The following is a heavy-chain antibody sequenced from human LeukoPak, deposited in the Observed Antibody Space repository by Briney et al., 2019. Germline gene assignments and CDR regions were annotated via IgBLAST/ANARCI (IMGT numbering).Heavy chain of an antibody. Sequence: GESLRISCKGSGYSFTSYWISWVRQMPGKGLEWMGRIDPSDSYTNYSPSFQGHVTISADKSISTAYLQWSSLKASDTAMYYCARHLPSTYYYDSSAYPPGDYWGQGTLVTVSS. CDR2: IDPSDSYT. V-gene: IGHV5-10-1*01. J-gene: IGHJ4*02. CDR1: GYSFTSYW. D-gene: IGHD3-22*01. CDR3: ARHLPSTYYYDSSAYPPGDY.